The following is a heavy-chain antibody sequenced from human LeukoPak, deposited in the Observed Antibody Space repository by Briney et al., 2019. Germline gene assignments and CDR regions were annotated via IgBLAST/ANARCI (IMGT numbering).Heavy chain of an antibody. CDR1: GFTFSSYA. V-gene: IGHV3-23*01. J-gene: IGHJ4*02. CDR3: AKGTLDIVVVPAAPKVYYFDY. D-gene: IGHD2-2*01. Sequence: PGGSLRLSCAASGFTFSSYAMSWVRQAPGKGLEWVSGISGSGGSTYYADSVKGRFTISRDTSKNTLYLQMNSLRAEDTAVYYCAKGTLDIVVVPAAPKVYYFDYWGQGTLVTVSS. CDR2: ISGSGGST.